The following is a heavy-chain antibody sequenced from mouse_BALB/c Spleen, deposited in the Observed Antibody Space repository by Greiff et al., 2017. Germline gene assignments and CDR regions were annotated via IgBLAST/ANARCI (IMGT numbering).Heavy chain of an antibody. Sequence: EVQLQESGAELVKPGASVKLSCTASGFNIKDTYMHWVKQRPEQGLEWIGRIDPANGNTKYDPKFQGKATITADTSSNTAYLQLSSLTSEDTAVYYCASPREDYAMDYWGQGTSVTVSS. CDR3: ASPREDYAMDY. V-gene: IGHV14-3*02. CDR2: IDPANGNT. CDR1: GFNIKDTY. J-gene: IGHJ4*01.